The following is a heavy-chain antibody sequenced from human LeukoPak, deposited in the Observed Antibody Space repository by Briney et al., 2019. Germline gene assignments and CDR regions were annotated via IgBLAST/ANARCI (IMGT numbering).Heavy chain of an antibody. CDR1: GFTLESYV. CDR3: ARGYYGDQYYFDY. J-gene: IGHJ4*02. V-gene: IGHV3-30*03. D-gene: IGHD4-17*01. CDR2: ISYDESKT. Sequence: GGSLRLSCVASGFTLESYVFHWVRQTPGKGMEWVAVISYDESKTYYADSVKGRFTISRDNAKNSLYLQMNSLRAEDTAVYYCARGYYGDQYYFDYWGQGTLVTVSS.